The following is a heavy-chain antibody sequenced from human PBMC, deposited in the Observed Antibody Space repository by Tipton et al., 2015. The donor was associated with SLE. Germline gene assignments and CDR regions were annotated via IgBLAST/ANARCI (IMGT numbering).Heavy chain of an antibody. CDR3: ARLQQLAAFDI. V-gene: IGHV4-34*01. CDR2: INHSGST. Sequence: TLSLTCAVYGGSFSGYYWSWIRQPPRKGLEWIGEINHSGSTNYNPSLKSRVTISVDTSKNQFSLKLSSVTAADTAVYYCARLQQLAAFDIWGQGTMVTVSS. J-gene: IGHJ3*02. D-gene: IGHD6-13*01. CDR1: GGSFSGYY.